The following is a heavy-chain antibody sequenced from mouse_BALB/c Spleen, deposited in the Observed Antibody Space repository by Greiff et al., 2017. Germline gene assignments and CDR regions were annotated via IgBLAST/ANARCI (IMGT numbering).Heavy chain of an antibody. J-gene: IGHJ2*01. CDR3: ARGGYDYGYYFDY. Sequence: EVKLMESGGGLVKPGGSLKLSCAASGFTFSSYAMSWVRQTPEKRLEWVASISSGGSTYYPDSVKGRFTISRDNARNILYLQMSSLRSEDTAMYYCARGGYDYGYYFDYWGQGTTLTVSS. D-gene: IGHD2-4*01. V-gene: IGHV5-6-5*01. CDR1: GFTFSSYA. CDR2: ISSGGST.